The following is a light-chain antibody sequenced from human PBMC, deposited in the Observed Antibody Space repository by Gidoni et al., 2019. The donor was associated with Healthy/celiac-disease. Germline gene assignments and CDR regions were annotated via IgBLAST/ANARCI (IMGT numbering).Light chain of an antibody. CDR3: SSYTSSSTLA. V-gene: IGLV2-14*01. J-gene: IGLJ2*01. CDR2: DVS. Sequence: QSALTKPASVSGSPGQSIPISCTGTSSDVGGYNYVSWYQQHPGKAPKLMVYDVSDRPSGVSNRFSASKSGNTASLTISGLQAEDEADYYCSSYTSSSTLAFGGGTKLTVL. CDR1: SSDVGGYNY.